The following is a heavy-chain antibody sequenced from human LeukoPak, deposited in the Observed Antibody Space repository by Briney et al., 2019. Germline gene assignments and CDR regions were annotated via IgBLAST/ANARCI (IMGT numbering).Heavy chain of an antibody. V-gene: IGHV3-23*01. CDR1: GFTFNIYP. D-gene: IGHD2-15*01. CDR3: AKSRVVDRRGYFDY. Sequence: GDSLRLSCVASGFTFNIYPMTWVRQSPEKGLEWVSTICTGGDTYYADSVKGRFTISRADSKNTLYLQMHSLGAEDTAVYYCAKSRVVDRRGYFDYWGQGTLVTVSS. CDR2: ICTGGDT. J-gene: IGHJ4*02.